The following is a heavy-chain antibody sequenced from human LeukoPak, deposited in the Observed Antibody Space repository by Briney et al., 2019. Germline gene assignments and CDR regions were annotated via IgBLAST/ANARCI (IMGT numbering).Heavy chain of an antibody. CDR3: ARGPGAVATDWYFDL. J-gene: IGHJ2*01. D-gene: IGHD6-19*01. CDR2: IYCCGSTGYSGGT. CDR1: DGSITSSY. Sequence: SETLSLSCTVSDGSITSSYWSWIRQPPGKGLEWIGYIYCCGSTGYSGGTNYNPSLKSRVTISVDSTKNQFSLKLSSVTASDTAIYYFARGPGAVATDWYFDLWGRGTLVTVSS. V-gene: IGHV4-59*01.